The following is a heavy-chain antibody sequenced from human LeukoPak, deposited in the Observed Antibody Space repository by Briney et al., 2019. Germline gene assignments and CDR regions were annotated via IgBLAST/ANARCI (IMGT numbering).Heavy chain of an antibody. V-gene: IGHV3-23*01. CDR2: ISGSGNRT. CDR3: ARIYHYYDSGSYIFDY. D-gene: IGHD3-10*01. CDR1: GFTFSSYA. J-gene: IGHJ4*02. Sequence: GGSLRLSCAVSGFTFSSYAISWVRQAPGKGLEWVSTISGSGNRTYYAKSVKGRFTLSRDKSKNMVYLQMNTLRGEDTAVYYCARIYHYYDSGSYIFDYWGQGTLVTVSS.